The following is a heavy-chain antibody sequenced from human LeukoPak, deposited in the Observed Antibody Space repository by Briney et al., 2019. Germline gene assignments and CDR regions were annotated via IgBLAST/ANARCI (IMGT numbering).Heavy chain of an antibody. CDR2: IYYSGST. CDR1: GGSISSYY. D-gene: IGHD3-10*01. CDR3: ARDKGMVRGVSHFDY. J-gene: IGHJ4*02. Sequence: KASETLSLTCTVSGGSISSYYWSWIRQPPGKGLEWIGYIYYSGSTNYNPSLKSRVTISVDTSKNQFSLKLSSVTAADTAVYYCARDKGMVRGVSHFDYWGQGTLVTVSS. V-gene: IGHV4-59*01.